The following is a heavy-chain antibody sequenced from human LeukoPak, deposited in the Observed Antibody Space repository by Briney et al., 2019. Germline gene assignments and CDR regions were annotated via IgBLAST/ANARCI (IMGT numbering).Heavy chain of an antibody. CDR3: ARRFAPSRNDAFDI. CDR1: GGSINSSSYY. J-gene: IGHJ3*02. D-gene: IGHD3-10*01. CDR2: IYYSGST. V-gene: IGHV4-39*01. Sequence: SETLSLTCTVSGGSINSSSYYWGWICQPPGKGLEWIGTIYYSGSTYYNPSLKSRVTISVDMSKNQFSLKLSSVTASDTAVYYCARRFAPSRNDAFDIWGQGTMVTVSS.